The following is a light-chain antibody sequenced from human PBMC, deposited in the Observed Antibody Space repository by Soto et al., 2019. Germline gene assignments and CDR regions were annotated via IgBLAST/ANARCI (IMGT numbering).Light chain of an antibody. V-gene: IGKV3-11*01. Sequence: EIVLTQSPATLSVYPGEGATLSCRASQSFGNYIAWYQQKPGQVPRLLISDTSNRATGVPARFRGGGSGAAFSLVISSLEPEDSAIYYCQHRANWPLLVFGGGTKVQVK. CDR1: QSFGNY. CDR2: DTS. CDR3: QHRANWPLLV. J-gene: IGKJ4*01.